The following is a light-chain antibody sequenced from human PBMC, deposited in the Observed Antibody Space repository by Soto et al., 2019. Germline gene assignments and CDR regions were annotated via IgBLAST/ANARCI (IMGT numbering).Light chain of an antibody. CDR1: SASVLTSYY. CDR2: STN. Sequence: QTVVSQEPSFSVSPGETVTLTCGLTSASVLTSYYPSWYQQTPGQAPRTLIYSTNTRSSGVPDRFSGSILGNKAALTITGAQADDESDYYCALYVGSGTVVFGGGTKLTVL. V-gene: IGLV8-61*01. J-gene: IGLJ2*01. CDR3: ALYVGSGTVV.